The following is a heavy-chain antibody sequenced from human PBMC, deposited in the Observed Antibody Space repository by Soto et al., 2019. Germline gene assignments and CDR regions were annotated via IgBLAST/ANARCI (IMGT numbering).Heavy chain of an antibody. J-gene: IGHJ4*02. CDR2: IYYSGST. V-gene: IGHV4-39*01. Sequence: PSETLSLTCTVSGGSISSSSYYWGWIRQPPGKGLEWIGSIYYSGSTYYNPSLKSRVTISVGTSKNQFSLKLSSVTAADTAVYYCASQQDTYYYGSGSYFFDYWGQGTLVTVSS. D-gene: IGHD3-10*01. CDR3: ASQQDTYYYGSGSYFFDY. CDR1: GGSISSSSYY.